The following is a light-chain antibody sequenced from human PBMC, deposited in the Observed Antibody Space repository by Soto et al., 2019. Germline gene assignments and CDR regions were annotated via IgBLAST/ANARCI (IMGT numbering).Light chain of an antibody. J-gene: IGKJ1*01. CDR1: QDIGSS. CDR2: AAS. CDR3: QQYNSYPRT. Sequence: DIQMTQSPSSLSVSVGDRVTITCRASQDIGSSLGWFQQKPGKAPKSLIYAASTLQVGVPSRFSSSGYGTDFILTISILQPEDFATYYCQQYNSYPRTFGQGTKVEIK. V-gene: IGKV1-16*01.